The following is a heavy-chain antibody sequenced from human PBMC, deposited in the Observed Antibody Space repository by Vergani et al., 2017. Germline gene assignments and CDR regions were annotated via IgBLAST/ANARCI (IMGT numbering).Heavy chain of an antibody. J-gene: IGHJ4*02. Sequence: QVQLQESGPGLVKPSETLSLTCTVSGGSLINYYWSWVRQPPGMGLEWIGYIYSSGSTTYSPSLKSRLTMSVDPSKNQFSLKLRSVTLADTAVYYCARTIGHCSNSNCYNLAYWGQGTLVTVSS. V-gene: IGHV4-59*01. D-gene: IGHD2-2*02. CDR3: ARTIGHCSNSNCYNLAY. CDR1: GGSLINYY. CDR2: IYSSGST.